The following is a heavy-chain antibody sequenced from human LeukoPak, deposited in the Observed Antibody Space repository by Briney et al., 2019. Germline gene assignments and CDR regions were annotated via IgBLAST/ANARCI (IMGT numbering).Heavy chain of an antibody. D-gene: IGHD5-18*01. V-gene: IGHV1-3*03. Sequence: ASVKVSCKASGYTFTSYAMHWVRQAPGQRLEWMGWINAGNGNTKYSQEFQGRVTMTRDTSTSTVYMELSSLRSEDTAVYYCARPAEDTAMVTNGDYYCMDVWGKGTTVTISS. CDR3: ARPAEDTAMVTNGDYYCMDV. CDR2: INAGNGNT. J-gene: IGHJ6*04. CDR1: GYTFTSYA.